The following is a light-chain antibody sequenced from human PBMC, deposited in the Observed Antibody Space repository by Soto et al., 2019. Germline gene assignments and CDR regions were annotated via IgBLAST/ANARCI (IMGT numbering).Light chain of an antibody. V-gene: IGLV1-47*01. CDR2: RNN. J-gene: IGLJ1*01. CDR1: SSNIGSNY. CDR3: AAWDDSLRKV. Sequence: QSVLTQPPSASGTPGQRVTIYCSGSSSNIGSNYVYWYQQLPGTAPKLLIYRNNQRPSGVPDRFSGSKSGTSASLAISGLRSEDEADYYCAAWDDSLRKVFGTGTKLTVL.